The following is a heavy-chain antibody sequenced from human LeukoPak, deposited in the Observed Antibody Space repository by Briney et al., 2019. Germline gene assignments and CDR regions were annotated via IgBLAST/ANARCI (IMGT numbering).Heavy chain of an antibody. J-gene: IGHJ5*02. CDR2: INPNSGGT. CDR1: GGTFSSYA. CDR3: ASGYCSGCNWFDP. Sequence: GASVKVSCKASGGTFSSYAISWVRQAPGQGLEWMGRINPNSGGTNYAQKFQGRVTMTRDTSISTAYMELSRLRSDDTAVYYCASGYCSGCNWFDPWGQGTPVTVSS. V-gene: IGHV1-2*06. D-gene: IGHD2-15*01.